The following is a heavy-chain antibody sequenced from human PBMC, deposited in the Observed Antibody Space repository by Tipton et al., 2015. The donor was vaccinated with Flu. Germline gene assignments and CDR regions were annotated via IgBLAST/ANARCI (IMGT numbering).Heavy chain of an antibody. Sequence: TLSLTCTVSGGSISSSSYYWGWIRQPPGKGLEWIGEINHSGSTNYNPSLKSRVTISVDTSKNQFSLKLSSVTAADTAVYYCARGRALRYFDWLSLPFDYWGQGTLVTVSS. D-gene: IGHD3-9*01. V-gene: IGHV4-39*07. CDR3: ARGRALRYFDWLSLPFDY. J-gene: IGHJ4*02. CDR1: GGSISSSSYY. CDR2: INHSGST.